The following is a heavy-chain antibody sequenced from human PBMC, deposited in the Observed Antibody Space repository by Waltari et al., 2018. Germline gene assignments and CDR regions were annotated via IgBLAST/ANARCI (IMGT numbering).Heavy chain of an antibody. D-gene: IGHD2-2*01. CDR2: ISAYNGNT. J-gene: IGHJ5*02. CDR3: ARDSPIVVVPAANWFDP. Sequence: QVQLVQSGAEVKKPGASVKVSCKASGYTFTSYGISWVRQAPGQGLEWMGWISAYNGNTNYAQKLHGRVTMTTDTSTSTAYMELRSLRSDDTAVYYCARDSPIVVVPAANWFDPWGQGTLVTVSS. CDR1: GYTFTSYG. V-gene: IGHV1-18*01.